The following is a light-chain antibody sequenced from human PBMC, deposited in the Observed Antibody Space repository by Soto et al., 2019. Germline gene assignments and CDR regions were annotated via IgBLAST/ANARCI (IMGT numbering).Light chain of an antibody. Sequence: QSVLTQPPSASGTPGQRVTISCSGSISNIGSNFIYWYQQLPGTAPKLLIYRNNERPSGVPDRSSGSKSGTSASLAISGLRSEDEADYHCAAWDDSLSGVVFGGGTKLTVL. V-gene: IGLV1-47*01. J-gene: IGLJ2*01. CDR1: ISNIGSNF. CDR3: AAWDDSLSGVV. CDR2: RNN.